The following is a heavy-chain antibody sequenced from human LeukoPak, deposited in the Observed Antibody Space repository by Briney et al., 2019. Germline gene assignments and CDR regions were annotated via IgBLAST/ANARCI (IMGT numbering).Heavy chain of an antibody. D-gene: IGHD3-9*01. Sequence: PGGSLRLSCAASGFTFSSYGMHWVGHAPGKGLEGVAVIWYDGNNKYYADSVKGRFTISRDNSKNTLYLQMNSLRAEDTAVYYCARSTSSEYDIYHFDYWGQGTLVTVSS. CDR2: IWYDGNNK. J-gene: IGHJ4*02. CDR3: ARSTSSEYDIYHFDY. V-gene: IGHV3-33*01. CDR1: GFTFSSYG.